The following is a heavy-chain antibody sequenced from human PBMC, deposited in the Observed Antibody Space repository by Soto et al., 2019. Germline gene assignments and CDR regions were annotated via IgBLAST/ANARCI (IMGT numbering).Heavy chain of an antibody. Sequence: QVQLVQSGAEVKNPGASVKVSCKASGYTFTRYGIGWARQAPGQGLEWMGWINTYNVNTNYAQNVQGRVTLTTDTSTSPAYMELRSLRSNDTAIYYCAMVDVYVTPSPQDVWGQGTTVIVSS. V-gene: IGHV1-18*01. CDR2: INTYNVNT. J-gene: IGHJ6*02. CDR3: AMVDVYVTPSPQDV. CDR1: GYTFTRYG. D-gene: IGHD3-16*01.